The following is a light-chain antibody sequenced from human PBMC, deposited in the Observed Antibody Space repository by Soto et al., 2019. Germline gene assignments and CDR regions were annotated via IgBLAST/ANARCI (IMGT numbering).Light chain of an antibody. J-gene: IGKJ1*01. CDR1: QSVSSSY. V-gene: IGKV3-20*01. Sequence: EIVLTQSPGTLSLSPGERATLSCRASQSVSSSYLAWYQQKPGQAPRLLIYGASSRATGIPDRFSGSGSGTDFTLTISRLEPEDFAAYYCQQYSDWPPWTFGQGTKVDIK. CDR3: QQYSDWPPWT. CDR2: GAS.